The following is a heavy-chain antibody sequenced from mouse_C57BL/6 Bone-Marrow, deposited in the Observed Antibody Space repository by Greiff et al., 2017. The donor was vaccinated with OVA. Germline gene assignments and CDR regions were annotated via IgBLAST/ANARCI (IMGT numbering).Heavy chain of an antibody. CDR1: GYTFTSYC. CDR3: ARSSYYSNLYYFDY. J-gene: IGHJ2*01. V-gene: IGHV1-69*01. Sequence: QVQLQQPGAELVMPGASVKLSCTASGYTFTSYCMHWVKQRPGQGLEWIGEIDPSDSYINYNQKFKGKSTLTVDKSSSTAYMQLSSLTSEDSAVYYCARSSYYSNLYYFDYWGQGTTLTVSS. D-gene: IGHD2-5*01. CDR2: IDPSDSYI.